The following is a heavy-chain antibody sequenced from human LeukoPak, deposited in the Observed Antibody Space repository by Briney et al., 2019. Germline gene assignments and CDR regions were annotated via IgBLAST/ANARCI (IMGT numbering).Heavy chain of an antibody. J-gene: IGHJ1*01. Sequence: ASVKVSCKASGGTFSSYSISWVRQAPGQGLEWMGRIIPILGIANYEEKFQGRVTITADKSTSTAYMELSSLRSEDTAVYYCASGGYEAEYFQHWGQGTLVTVSS. D-gene: IGHD5-12*01. V-gene: IGHV1-69*02. CDR3: ASGGYEAEYFQH. CDR2: IIPILGIA. CDR1: GGTFSSYS.